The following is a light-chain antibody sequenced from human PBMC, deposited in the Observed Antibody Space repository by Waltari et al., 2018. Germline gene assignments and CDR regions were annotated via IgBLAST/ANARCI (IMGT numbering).Light chain of an antibody. CDR2: VTA. CDR3: QQYNEWPYT. V-gene: IGKV3-15*01. CDR1: KSVGNN. Sequence: ETIMTQSPATLSVSPGETATLSCRASKSVGNNIAWFQQRPGQAPRLLIYVTASRSTNIPGRFSGAGSGTDFTLTISGLQSEDFAVYYCQQYNEWPYTFGQGT. J-gene: IGKJ2*01.